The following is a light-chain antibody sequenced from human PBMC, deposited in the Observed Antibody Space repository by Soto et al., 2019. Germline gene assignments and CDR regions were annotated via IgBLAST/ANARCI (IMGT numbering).Light chain of an antibody. V-gene: IGKV3D-20*01. Sequence: VLTQSPGTLSLSPGERATLSCRASQSVASSYLAWYQQKPGLAPRLILYDTSFRATGIPDRFSGSGSGTDFTLTISRLDPEDFAVYYCQQYGSSPSFGQGTKVDIK. CDR1: QSVASSY. CDR3: QQYGSSPS. CDR2: DTS. J-gene: IGKJ1*01.